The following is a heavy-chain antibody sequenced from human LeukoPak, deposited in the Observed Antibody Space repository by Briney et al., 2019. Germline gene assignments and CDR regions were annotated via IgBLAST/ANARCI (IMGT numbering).Heavy chain of an antibody. J-gene: IGHJ4*02. CDR3: ARAAKYGSGSYYSFDY. D-gene: IGHD3-10*01. Sequence: PSETLSLTCAVYGGSFSGYYWSWIRQPPGKGLEWIGEINHSGSTNYNPSLKSRVTVSVDTSKNQFSLKLSSVTAADTAMYYCARAAKYGSGSYYSFDYWGQGTLVTVSS. CDR2: INHSGST. V-gene: IGHV4-34*01. CDR1: GGSFSGYY.